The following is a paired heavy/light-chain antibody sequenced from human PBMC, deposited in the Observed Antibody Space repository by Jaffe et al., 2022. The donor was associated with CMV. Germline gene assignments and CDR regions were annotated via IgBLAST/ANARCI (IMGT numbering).Light chain of an antibody. CDR3: QQYGSSPPVT. CDR1: QSVSSSY. J-gene: IGKJ3*01. V-gene: IGKV3-20*01. CDR2: GAS. Sequence: EIVLTQSPGTLSLSPGERATLSCRASQSVSSSYLAWYQQKPGQAPRLLIYGASSRATGIPDRFSGSGSGTDFTLTISRLEPEDFAVYYCQQYGSSPPVTFGPGTKVDIK.
Heavy chain of an antibody. CDR1: GYTFTSYG. CDR3: ARDRGGSSWYWGSSNWDYYYYYGMDV. Sequence: QVQLVQSGAEVKKPGASVKVSCKASGYTFTSYGISWVRQAPGQGLEWMGWISAYNGNTNYAQKLQGRVTMTTDTSTSTAYMELRSLRSDDTAVYYCARDRGGSSWYWGSSNWDYYYYYGMDVWGQGTTVTVSS. V-gene: IGHV1-18*01. D-gene: IGHD6-13*01. J-gene: IGHJ6*02. CDR2: ISAYNGNT.